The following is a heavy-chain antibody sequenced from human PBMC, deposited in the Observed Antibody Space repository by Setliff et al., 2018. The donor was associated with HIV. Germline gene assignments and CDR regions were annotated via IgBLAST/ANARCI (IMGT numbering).Heavy chain of an antibody. D-gene: IGHD3-22*01. CDR1: GGSVSRSTHH. CDR2: LSSKGQA. Sequence: SETLSLTCTVSGGSVSRSTHHWAWIRQPPGKGLEWIGALSSKGQAYYNPSLKSRVAISIDKSKSQFSLKLNSVTAADTAVYYCGGNGYYSIDYWGQGTLVTVSS. V-gene: IGHV4-39*07. CDR3: GGNGYYSIDY. J-gene: IGHJ4*02.